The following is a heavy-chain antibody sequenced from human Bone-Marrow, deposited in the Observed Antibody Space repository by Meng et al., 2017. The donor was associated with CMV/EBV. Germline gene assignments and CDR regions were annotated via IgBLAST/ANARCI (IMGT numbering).Heavy chain of an antibody. D-gene: IGHD3-9*01. CDR1: GGSFSGYY. V-gene: IGHV4-34*01. CDR2: INHRGST. CDR3: ARDAPADDKGD. Sequence: GSLRLSCAVYGGSFSGYYWSWIRQPPGKGLEWIGEINHRGSTNYNPSLKSRVTISVDTSKNQFSLKLSSVTAADTAVQYCARDAPADDKGDWGQGTLVTVSS. J-gene: IGHJ1*01.